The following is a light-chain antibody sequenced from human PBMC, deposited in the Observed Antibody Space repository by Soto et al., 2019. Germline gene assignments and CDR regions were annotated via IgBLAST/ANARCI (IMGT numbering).Light chain of an antibody. J-gene: IGLJ1*01. CDR1: SNDVGGYNY. CDR3: SSYTSSSTEV. Sequence: LTNPASGTRSPGRSSTITSTRTSNDVGGYNYVSWYQQHPGKAPKLMIYDVSNRPSWVSNRFAGSKSGNTAALTISGLPAEDEADYYCSSYTSSSTEVFVTGTKVTVL. V-gene: IGLV2-14*01. CDR2: DVS.